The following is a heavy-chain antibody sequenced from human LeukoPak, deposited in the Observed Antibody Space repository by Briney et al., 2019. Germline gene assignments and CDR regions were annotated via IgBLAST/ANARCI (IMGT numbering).Heavy chain of an antibody. Sequence: SETLSLTCAVSGYSISSGYYWGWIRQPPGKGLEWIGSIYHSGSTYYNPSLKSRVTISVDTSKNQFSLKLSSVTAADTAVYYCARAPLTGSHFDYWGQGTLVTVSS. D-gene: IGHD1-20*01. J-gene: IGHJ4*02. CDR1: GYSISSGYY. V-gene: IGHV4-38-2*01. CDR2: IYHSGST. CDR3: ARAPLTGSHFDY.